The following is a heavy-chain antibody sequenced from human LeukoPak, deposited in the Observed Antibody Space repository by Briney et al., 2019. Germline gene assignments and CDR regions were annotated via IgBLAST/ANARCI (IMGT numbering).Heavy chain of an antibody. V-gene: IGHV4-59*01. Sequence: SETLSLTCTVSGGSMSSYYWRWVRQPPGKVLEWIGHIHSSESPTYTPSLKSRVTISADTSNTQFSLILSSVTAADTALYYCARDKPFGGSGSHFDYWGQGNLVTVSS. CDR2: IHSSESP. D-gene: IGHD3-10*01. CDR1: GGSMSSYY. J-gene: IGHJ4*02. CDR3: ARDKPFGGSGSHFDY.